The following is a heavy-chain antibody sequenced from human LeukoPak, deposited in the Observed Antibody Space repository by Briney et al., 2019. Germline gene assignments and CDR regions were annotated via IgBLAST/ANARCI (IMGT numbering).Heavy chain of an antibody. D-gene: IGHD6-13*01. J-gene: IGHJ6*03. CDR1: GFTFSSYE. Sequence: GGSLRLSCAASGFTFSSYEMNWVRQAPGKGPEWVSYISSSGSTIYYADSVKGRFTISRDNAKNSLYMQMNTLRAEDTAVYYCARETGIAAAPPTYYYYYYMDVWGKGTTVTVSS. CDR2: ISSSGSTI. CDR3: ARETGIAAAPPTYYYYYYMDV. V-gene: IGHV3-48*03.